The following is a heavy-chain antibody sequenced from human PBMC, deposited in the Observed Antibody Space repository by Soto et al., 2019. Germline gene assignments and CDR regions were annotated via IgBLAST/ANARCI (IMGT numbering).Heavy chain of an antibody. D-gene: IGHD3-10*01. CDR1: GFSLSTRGVG. Sequence: QITLKESGPTLVKPTQTLTLTCTFSGFSLSTRGVGVGWIRQPPGKALEWLALIYWDDDKRYSPFLRSRLTITKATSKNQVVLTLTNMDPVDTATYYCAHIGISTWFTYWGQGTLLTVSS. J-gene: IGHJ4*02. V-gene: IGHV2-5*02. CDR2: IYWDDDK. CDR3: AHIGISTWFTY.